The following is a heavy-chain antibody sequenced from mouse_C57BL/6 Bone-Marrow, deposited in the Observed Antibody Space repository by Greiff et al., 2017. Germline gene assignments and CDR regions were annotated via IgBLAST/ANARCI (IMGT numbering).Heavy chain of an antibody. CDR1: GYTFTSYD. CDR2: IYPRDGST. Sequence: QVQLQQSGPELVKPGASVKLSCKASGYTFTSYDINWVKQRPGQGLEWIGWIYPRDGSTKYNEKFKGKATLTVDTSSSSAYMELHSLTSEDSAVYFCARAYYGSKSWFAYWGQGTLVTVSA. J-gene: IGHJ3*01. D-gene: IGHD1-1*01. CDR3: ARAYYGSKSWFAY. V-gene: IGHV1-85*01.